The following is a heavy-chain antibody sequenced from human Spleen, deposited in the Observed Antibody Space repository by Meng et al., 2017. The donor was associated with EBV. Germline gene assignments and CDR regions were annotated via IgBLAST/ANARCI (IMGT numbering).Heavy chain of an antibody. D-gene: IGHD1-26*01. J-gene: IGHJ4*02. CDR1: GGPISSSNW. Sequence: HLLGSGPGGVTPSGPLALTSAVAGGPISSSNWWSCVRMPPGKGLGWIGEVHHSGSTNYHPSLKSRVTISVDKSKNQFSLKLSSVSAADTAVYYCARQWEVRGPIDYWGQGTLVTVSS. CDR3: ARQWEVRGPIDY. V-gene: IGHV4-4*02. CDR2: VHHSGST.